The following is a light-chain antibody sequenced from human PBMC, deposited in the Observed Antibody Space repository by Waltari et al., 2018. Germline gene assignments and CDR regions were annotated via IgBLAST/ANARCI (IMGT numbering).Light chain of an antibody. J-gene: IGLJ2*01. Sequence: SSELTQDPTVSVALGQTVRITCQGDSLRRYYPSWYQQRPGQAPVLFLYGQNSRPSGIPDRFSGSISGNTASLTITGAQAEDEADYYCHSRDSSSTRFFGGGTRLTV. V-gene: IGLV3-19*01. CDR1: SLRRYY. CDR3: HSRDSSSTRF. CDR2: GQN.